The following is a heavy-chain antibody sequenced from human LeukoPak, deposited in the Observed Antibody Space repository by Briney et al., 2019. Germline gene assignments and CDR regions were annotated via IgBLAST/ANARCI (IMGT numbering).Heavy chain of an antibody. CDR3: TTVRYCSSTSCSDAFDI. CDR1: GFTFSNAW. Sequence: GGSLRLSCAASGFTFSNAWMSWVRQAPGKGLEWVGRIKSKTDGGTTDYAAPVKGRLTISRDDSKNTLYLQMNSLKTEDTAVYYCTTVRYCSSTSCSDAFDIWGQGTMVTVSS. J-gene: IGHJ3*02. CDR2: IKSKTDGGTT. D-gene: IGHD2-2*01. V-gene: IGHV3-15*01.